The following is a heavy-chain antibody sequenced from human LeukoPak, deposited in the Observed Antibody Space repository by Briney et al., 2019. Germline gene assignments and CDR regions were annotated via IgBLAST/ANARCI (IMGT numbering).Heavy chain of an antibody. CDR3: ARLLDNDSSGDPDTFDM. D-gene: IGHD3-22*01. CDR2: IYYSGTT. CDR1: AGSLRSHY. Sequence: PSETLSLTCSVSAGSLRSHYWSWLRQPPGKGLEWMGFIYYSGTTRYKSSLQSRVTISADTSKNQFSLKLTSVTAADTAVYYCARLLDNDSSGDPDTFDMWGQGTMVTVSS. V-gene: IGHV4-59*11. J-gene: IGHJ3*02.